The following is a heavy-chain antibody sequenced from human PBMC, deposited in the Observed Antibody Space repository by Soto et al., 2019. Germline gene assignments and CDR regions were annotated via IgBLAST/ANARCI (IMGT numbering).Heavy chain of an antibody. V-gene: IGHV1-8*01. J-gene: IGHJ1*01. D-gene: IGHD3-22*01. Sequence: GASVKVSCKASGYTFRDYDINWVRQATGQGPEWMGWMNPKSGNTGYAQKFQGRVSMTRNTSISTAYMELSSLRSEDTAVYYCARSRRYYYDSDYYNEYFQYWGQGALVTVSS. CDR3: ARSRRYYYDSDYYNEYFQY. CDR2: MNPKSGNT. CDR1: GYTFRDYD.